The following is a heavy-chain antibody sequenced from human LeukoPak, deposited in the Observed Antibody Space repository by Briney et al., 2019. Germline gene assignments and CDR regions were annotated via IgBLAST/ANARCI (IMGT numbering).Heavy chain of an antibody. CDR1: GGSISSGGYY. D-gene: IGHD3-9*01. J-gene: IGHJ3*02. Sequence: SQTLSLTCTVSGGSISSGGYYWSWIRQHPGKGLEWIGYIYYSGSTDYNPSLKIRFTMSVDTSKNQFSMKLSSVTAADTAVYYCASADYDMAFDIWGQGTMVTVSS. V-gene: IGHV4-31*03. CDR2: IYYSGST. CDR3: ASADYDMAFDI.